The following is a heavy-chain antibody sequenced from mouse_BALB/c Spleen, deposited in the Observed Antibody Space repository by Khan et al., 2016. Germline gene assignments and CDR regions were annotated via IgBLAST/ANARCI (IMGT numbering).Heavy chain of an antibody. V-gene: IGHV3-2*02. CDR1: GYSITSDYA. CDR2: ISYSGYT. Sequence: EVKLEESGPGLVKPSQSLSLTCTVTGYSITSDYAWNWIRQFPGNKLEWMGYISYSGYTTYNPSLQSRISITRDTSKNQFFLQLNSVTTEDTATYYCAKGRRKAWFAYWGQGTLVTVSA. J-gene: IGHJ3*01. CDR3: AKGRRKAWFAY.